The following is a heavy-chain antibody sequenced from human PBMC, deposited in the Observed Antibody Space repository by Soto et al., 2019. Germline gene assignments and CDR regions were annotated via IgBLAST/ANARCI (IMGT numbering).Heavy chain of an antibody. V-gene: IGHV2-5*02. CDR2: VYWDDDK. D-gene: IGHD1-1*01. CDR3: AHRQLYNGAWNEGTFDY. CDR1: GFSLSTRPVG. Sequence: QITLKESGPTLVKPTQTLTLTCTFSGFSLSTRPVGVGWIRQPPGQALEWLALVYWDDDKRYNPSLKSRLTRTIDTSKTQVVLTMTNMDPVDTATYYCAHRQLYNGAWNEGTFDYWGQGTLVTVSS. J-gene: IGHJ4*02.